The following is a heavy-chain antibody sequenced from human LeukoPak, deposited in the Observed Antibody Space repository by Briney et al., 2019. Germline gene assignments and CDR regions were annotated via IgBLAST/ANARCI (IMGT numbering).Heavy chain of an antibody. CDR3: AKVGLTTVTTLDY. D-gene: IGHD4-17*01. Sequence: GGSLRLSCAASGFTFSSYSMNWVRQAPGKGLEWVSSISSSGSTIYYADSVRGRFTISRDNAKNSLYLQMNSLRAEDTAVYYCAKVGLTTVTTLDYWGQGTLVTVSS. CDR1: GFTFSSYS. CDR2: ISSSGSTI. J-gene: IGHJ4*02. V-gene: IGHV3-48*01.